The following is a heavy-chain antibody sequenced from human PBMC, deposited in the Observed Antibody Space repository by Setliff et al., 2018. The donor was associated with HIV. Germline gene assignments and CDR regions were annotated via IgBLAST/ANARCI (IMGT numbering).Heavy chain of an antibody. CDR1: GYKLTELS. J-gene: IGHJ4*02. CDR2: FHPEHGET. D-gene: IGHD1-7*01. V-gene: IGHV1-24*01. Sequence: VASVKVSCQVSGYKLTELSVHWVQQAPGKGLEWMGCFHPEHGETIYAQKFEDRVTMNEAKSRGTAYMELRRLTFDDKAVYYCATFDNVIETTSVDYWGQGTLVTVSS. CDR3: ATFDNVIETTSVDY.